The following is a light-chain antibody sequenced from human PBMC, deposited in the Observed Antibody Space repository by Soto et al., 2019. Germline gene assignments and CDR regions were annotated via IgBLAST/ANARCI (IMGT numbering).Light chain of an antibody. CDR1: SSDVGAYNF. V-gene: IGLV2-14*03. CDR2: DVS. J-gene: IGLJ1*01. Sequence: QSALTQPASVSGSLGQSITISCTGTSSDVGAYNFVSWYQHHPGKAPKLMIYDVSERPSGVSNRFSGSKSANTASLTISGLQAEDEAEYFCCSYSSSTTYVFGTGTKLTVL. CDR3: CSYSSSTTYV.